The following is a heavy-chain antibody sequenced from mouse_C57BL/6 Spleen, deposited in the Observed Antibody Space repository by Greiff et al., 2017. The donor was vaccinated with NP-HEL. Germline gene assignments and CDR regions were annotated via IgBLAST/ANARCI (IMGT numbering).Heavy chain of an antibody. CDR2: SRNKANDYTT. V-gene: IGHV7-1*01. Sequence: EVKLVESGGGLVQSGRSLRLSCATSGFTFSDFYMEWVRQAPGKGLEWIAASRNKANDYTTEYSASVKGRFIVSRDTSQSILYLQMNALRAEDTAIYYCARVYDGYYDWYFDVWGTGTTVTVSS. CDR1: GFTFSDFY. J-gene: IGHJ1*03. D-gene: IGHD2-3*01. CDR3: ARVYDGYYDWYFDV.